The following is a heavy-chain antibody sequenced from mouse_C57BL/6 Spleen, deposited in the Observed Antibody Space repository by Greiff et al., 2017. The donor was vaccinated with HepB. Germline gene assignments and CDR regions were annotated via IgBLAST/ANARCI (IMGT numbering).Heavy chain of an antibody. D-gene: IGHD1-1*01. CDR2: ISSGSCTI. J-gene: IGHJ2*01. CDR3: TRGNYYGSRDFDY. Sequence: EVKLVESGGGLVKPGGSLKLSCAASGFTFSDYGMHWVRQAPEKGLEWVAYISSGSCTIYYADTVKGRFTISRDNAKNTLFLQMTSLRSEDTAMYYCTRGNYYGSRDFDYWGQGTTLTVSS. V-gene: IGHV5-17*01. CDR1: GFTFSDYG.